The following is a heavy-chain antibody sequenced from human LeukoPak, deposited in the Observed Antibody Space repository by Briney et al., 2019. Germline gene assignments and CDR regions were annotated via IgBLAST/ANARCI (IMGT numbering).Heavy chain of an antibody. CDR1: GFTFSSYS. V-gene: IGHV3-21*01. CDR2: ISSSSSYI. D-gene: IGHD3-3*01. CDR3: ARDRYDFWSGSFYYFDY. J-gene: IGHJ4*02. Sequence: GGSLRLSCAASGFTFSSYSMNWVRQAPGKGLEWVSSISSSSSYIYYADSVKGRFTISRDNAKNSLYLQMNSLRAEDTAVYYCARDRYDFWSGSFYYFDYWGQGTLSPSPQ.